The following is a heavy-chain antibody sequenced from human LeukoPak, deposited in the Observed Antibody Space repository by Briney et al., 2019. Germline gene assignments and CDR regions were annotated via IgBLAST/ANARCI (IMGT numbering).Heavy chain of an antibody. CDR1: GGSINSGDYY. D-gene: IGHD3-9*01. CDR3: ARYFHQFQAAFDY. CDR2: IYYSRST. J-gene: IGHJ4*02. Sequence: PSDTLSLTCTVSGGSINSGDYYWSWIRQPPGNGLEWIGYIYYSRSTYYNPSLKSRVTISLDTSKNQSSLKLSSVTAADTAVYYCARYFHQFQAAFDYWGQGTLVTVSS. V-gene: IGHV4-30-4*02.